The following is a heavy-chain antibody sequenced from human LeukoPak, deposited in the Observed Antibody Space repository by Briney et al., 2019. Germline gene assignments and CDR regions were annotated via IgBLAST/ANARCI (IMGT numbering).Heavy chain of an antibody. J-gene: IGHJ4*02. V-gene: IGHV3-48*01. CDR2: ISPRSDVV. D-gene: IGHD3-9*01. Sequence: GESLRLSCTASGFTFNSYSMNWVRQAPGKGLEWVSHISPRSDVVSYTDSVKGRFTISRDNAKNSLYLHMSNLRAEDMAVYYCVRDNDWVFDYWAQGTLVPVSS. CDR3: VRDNDWVFDY. CDR1: GFTFNSYS.